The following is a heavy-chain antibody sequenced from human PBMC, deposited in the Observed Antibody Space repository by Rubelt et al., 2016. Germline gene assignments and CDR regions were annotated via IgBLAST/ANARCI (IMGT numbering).Heavy chain of an antibody. J-gene: IGHJ5*02. D-gene: IGHD3-22*01. V-gene: IGHV4-39*07. CDR3: ARTSYYYDSRRGWSDP. CDR2: IYYSGST. Sequence: RQPPGKGLEWIGSIYYSGSTYYNPSLKSRVTIPVDTSKNQFSLKLSSVTAADTAVYYCARTSYYYDSRRGWSDPWGQGTLVTVSS.